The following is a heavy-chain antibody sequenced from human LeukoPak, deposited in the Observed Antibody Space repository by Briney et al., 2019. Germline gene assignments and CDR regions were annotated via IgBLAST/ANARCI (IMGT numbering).Heavy chain of an antibody. D-gene: IGHD2-15*01. CDR1: GGTFSSYA. Sequence: SMKVSCKASGGTFSSYAISWVRQAPGQGLEWMGRIIPIFGTANYAQKFQGRVTITTDESTSTAYMELSSLRSEDTAVYYCARVHCSGGSCYSDYWGQGTLVTVSS. CDR3: ARVHCSGGSCYSDY. J-gene: IGHJ4*02. V-gene: IGHV1-69*05. CDR2: IIPIFGTA.